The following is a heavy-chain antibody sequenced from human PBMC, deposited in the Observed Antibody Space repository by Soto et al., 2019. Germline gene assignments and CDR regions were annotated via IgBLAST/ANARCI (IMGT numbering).Heavy chain of an antibody. CDR3: ASLMGSGWSNYYYYGMDV. CDR2: IYYSGST. D-gene: IGHD6-19*01. Sequence: PSETLSLTCTVSGGSVSSGSYYWSWIRRPPGKGLEWIGYIYYSGSTNYNPSLKSRVTISVDTSKNQFSLKLSSVTAADTAVYYCASLMGSGWSNYYYYGMDVWGQGTTVTVSS. CDR1: GGSVSSGSYY. V-gene: IGHV4-61*01. J-gene: IGHJ6*02.